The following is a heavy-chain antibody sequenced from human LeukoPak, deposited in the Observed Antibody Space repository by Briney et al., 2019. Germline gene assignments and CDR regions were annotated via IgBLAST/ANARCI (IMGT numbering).Heavy chain of an antibody. V-gene: IGHV1-46*01. CDR3: ARIRDGYNDAYDI. CDR1: GYTFTSYY. CDR2: INPSDGST. D-gene: IGHD5-24*01. Sequence: ASVQVSCKACGYTFTSYYIHLVRQAPGQGFEWMAIINPSDGSTTNSQKFQGRVTMTRDTSTSTVYMELSGLRSEDTALYYCARIRDGYNDAYDIWGQGTMVTVSS. J-gene: IGHJ3*02.